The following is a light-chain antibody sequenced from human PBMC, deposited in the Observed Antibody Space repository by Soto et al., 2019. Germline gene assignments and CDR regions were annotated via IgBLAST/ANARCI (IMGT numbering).Light chain of an antibody. J-gene: IGKJ2*01. CDR2: GAS. CDR3: QKYGSSPST. CDR1: QSVSSSY. Sequence: EIVLTQSPGTLSLSPGERATLSCRASQSVSSSYLAWYQQKPGQAPRLLIYGASSRATVIPDRFSGSGSGTDFTLTISRLEPADFAVYYCQKYGSSPSTFGQGTKLEIK. V-gene: IGKV3-20*01.